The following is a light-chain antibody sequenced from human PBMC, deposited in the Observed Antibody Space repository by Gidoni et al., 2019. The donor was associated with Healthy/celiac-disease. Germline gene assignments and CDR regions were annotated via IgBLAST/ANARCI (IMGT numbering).Light chain of an antibody. J-gene: IGKJ3*01. V-gene: IGKV3-15*01. CDR2: AAS. Sequence: EIVSTQSPATLSVSTGERATLSCVASQSVSSNLAWYQQKPGQAPRLLIYAASTRATGIPARFSGSGSGTEFTLTISSLHSEDFAVYYCQQYNNWPPRFGPGTKVDIK. CDR3: QQYNNWPPR. CDR1: QSVSSN.